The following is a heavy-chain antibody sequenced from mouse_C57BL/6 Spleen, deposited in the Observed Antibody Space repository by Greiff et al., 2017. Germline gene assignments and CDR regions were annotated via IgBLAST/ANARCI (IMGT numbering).Heavy chain of an antibody. V-gene: IGHV1-64*01. Sequence: VQLQQPGAELVKPGASVKLSCKASGYTFTSYWMHWVKQRPGQGLEWIGMIHPNSGSTNYNEKFKSKATLTVDKSSSTAYMQLSSLTSEDSAVYYCAREDGYYEDAYWGQGTLVTVSA. CDR2: IHPNSGST. CDR3: AREDGYYEDAY. J-gene: IGHJ3*01. D-gene: IGHD2-3*01. CDR1: GYTFTSYW.